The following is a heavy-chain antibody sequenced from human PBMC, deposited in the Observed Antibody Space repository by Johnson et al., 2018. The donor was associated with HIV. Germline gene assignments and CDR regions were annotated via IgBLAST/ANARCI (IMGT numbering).Heavy chain of an antibody. CDR3: AKVDDYGDWGGAFDI. J-gene: IGHJ3*02. Sequence: EVQLVESGGTVIRPGGSLRLSCAASGFTFDDYAMHWVRQAPGKGLEWVSGISGTGGTTYYADSVRGRFSISRDKSKDTLYLQMSSLRAEDTAVYYCAKVDDYGDWGGAFDIWGQGTMVTVSS. V-gene: IGHV3-23*04. CDR1: GFTFDDYA. D-gene: IGHD4-17*01. CDR2: ISGTGGTT.